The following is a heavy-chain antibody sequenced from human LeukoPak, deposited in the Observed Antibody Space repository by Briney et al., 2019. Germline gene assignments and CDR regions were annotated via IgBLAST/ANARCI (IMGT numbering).Heavy chain of an antibody. J-gene: IGHJ4*02. V-gene: IGHV4-39*07. CDR1: GGSIGSSSYY. D-gene: IGHD3-22*01. Sequence: SETLSLTCTVSGGSIGSSSYYWGWIRQPPGKGLEWIGSIYYSGSTYYNPSLKSRVTISVDTSKNQFSLKLSSVTAADTAVYYCARRALLDSSGYDYWGQGTLVTVSS. CDR3: ARRALLDSSGYDY. CDR2: IYYSGST.